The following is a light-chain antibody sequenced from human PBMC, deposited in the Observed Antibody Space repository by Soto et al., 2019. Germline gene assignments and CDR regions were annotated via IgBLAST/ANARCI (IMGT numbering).Light chain of an antibody. CDR1: SSDVGGYNY. J-gene: IGLJ3*02. CDR3: SSYTSSSTWV. Sequence: QSALTQPASVSGSHGQSITISCTGTSSDVGGYNYVSWYQHLPGKAPKLMLHEVSNRPSGVSNRFSGSKSGNTASLTISGLQVEDEADYYCSSYTSSSTWVFGGGTKLTVL. CDR2: EVS. V-gene: IGLV2-14*01.